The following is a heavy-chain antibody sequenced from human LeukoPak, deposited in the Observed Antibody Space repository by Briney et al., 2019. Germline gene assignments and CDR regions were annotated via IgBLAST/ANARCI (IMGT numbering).Heavy chain of an antibody. J-gene: IGHJ4*02. CDR3: ARDTFANSIDY. CDR1: GFTFSSYA. D-gene: IGHD6-13*01. CDR2: ISDDESNK. Sequence: PGRSLRLSCAASGFTFSSYAMHWVRQAPGKGLEWVAVISDDESNKYYADSVKGRFTISRDNSKNTLYLQMNSLITEDTAVYYCARDTFANSIDYWGQGTLVTVSS. V-gene: IGHV3-30-3*01.